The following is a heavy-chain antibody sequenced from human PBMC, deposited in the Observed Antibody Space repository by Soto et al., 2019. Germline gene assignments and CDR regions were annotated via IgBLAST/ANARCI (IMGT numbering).Heavy chain of an antibody. CDR1: GYIFTTYW. CDR3: ARQWNFDF. D-gene: IGHD5-12*01. CDR2: INPTDSDT. V-gene: IGHV5-51*01. Sequence: EVQLVQSGAEVKTPGESLKISCKASGYIFTTYWIAWLRQMPGKGLEWVGIINPTDSDTRYSPSFQGQVTISADKSISNTYLQWNSLKASDTAIYYCARQWNFDFWGQGTLVTVSS. J-gene: IGHJ4*02.